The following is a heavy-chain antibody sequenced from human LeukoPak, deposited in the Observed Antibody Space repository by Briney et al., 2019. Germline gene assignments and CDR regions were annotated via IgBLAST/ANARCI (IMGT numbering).Heavy chain of an antibody. Sequence: PGGSLRLSCAASGFTFTSYVMHWVRQAPGKGLEWVAVTSFDGSNKYCADSVKGRFTISGDSSKNTLFLQMNSLRVEDTAVYYCAKCGYVGYDLFYFDYWGQGTLVTVSS. CDR1: GFTFTSYV. V-gene: IGHV3-30*18. CDR3: AKCGYVGYDLFYFDY. J-gene: IGHJ4*02. CDR2: TSFDGSNK. D-gene: IGHD5-12*01.